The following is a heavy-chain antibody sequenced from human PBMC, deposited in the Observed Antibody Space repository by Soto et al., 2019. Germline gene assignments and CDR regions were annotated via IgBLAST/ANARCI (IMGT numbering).Heavy chain of an antibody. Sequence: SETLSLTCTVSGGSISSYYWSWIRQPPGKGLEWIGYIYYSGSTNYNPSLKSRVTISVDTSKNQFSLKLSSVTAADTAVYYCARTPNSSGWYFWFDPWGQGTLVTVSS. V-gene: IGHV4-59*01. D-gene: IGHD6-19*01. CDR1: GGSISSYY. CDR2: IYYSGST. J-gene: IGHJ5*02. CDR3: ARTPNSSGWYFWFDP.